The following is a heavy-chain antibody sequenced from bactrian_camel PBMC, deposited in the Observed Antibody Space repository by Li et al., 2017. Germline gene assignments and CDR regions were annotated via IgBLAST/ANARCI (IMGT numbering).Heavy chain of an antibody. D-gene: IGHD6*01. CDR2: IYTRGGTT. CDR1: TGTFRSAC. J-gene: IGHJ4*01. CDR3: AASPQISRYAYGGAWKVAEDYKH. V-gene: IGHV3S1*01. Sequence: VQLVESGGGSVQDGGSLRLSCAARTGTFRSACMGWIRQVSGKEREGVAAIYTRGGTTYYSDSVKGRFTISQDTVKNVVYLQMNSLEPEDSAVYYCAASPQISRYAYGGAWKVAEDYKHWGQGTQVTVS.